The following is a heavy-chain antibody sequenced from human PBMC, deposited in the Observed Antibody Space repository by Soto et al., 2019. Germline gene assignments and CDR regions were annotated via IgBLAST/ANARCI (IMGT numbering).Heavy chain of an antibody. CDR2: INHSGST. V-gene: IGHV4-34*01. CDR1: GGSFSGYY. D-gene: IGHD3-22*01. Sequence: QVQLQQWGAGLLKPSETLSLTCAVYGGSFSGYYWSWIRQPPGKGLEWIGEINHSGSTNYNPSLTSRVTISVDTSNNQFSLKLSSVTAADTAVYYCARGRMYYYDSSCYYVWFDPWGQGTLVTVSS. J-gene: IGHJ5*02. CDR3: ARGRMYYYDSSCYYVWFDP.